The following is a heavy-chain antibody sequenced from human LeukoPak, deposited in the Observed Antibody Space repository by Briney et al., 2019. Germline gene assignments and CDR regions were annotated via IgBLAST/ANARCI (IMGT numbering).Heavy chain of an antibody. Sequence: SQTLSLTCTVSGGSISSGGYYRSWIRQHPGKGLEWIGYIYYSGSTYYNPSLKSRVTISVDTSKNQFSLKLSSVTAADTAVYYCARDYGRAYYYYGMDVWGQGTTVTVSS. D-gene: IGHD4-17*01. CDR2: IYYSGST. V-gene: IGHV4-31*03. CDR3: ARDYGRAYYYYGMDV. J-gene: IGHJ6*02. CDR1: GGSISSGGYY.